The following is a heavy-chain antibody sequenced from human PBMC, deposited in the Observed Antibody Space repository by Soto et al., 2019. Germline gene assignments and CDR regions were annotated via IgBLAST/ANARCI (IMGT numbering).Heavy chain of an antibody. J-gene: IGHJ4*02. CDR1: GFTFSSYG. V-gene: IGHV3-33*01. D-gene: IGHD3-22*01. CDR3: ARERYYDSSGYYLGY. Sequence: GSLRLSCAASGFTFSSYGMHWVRQAPGKGLEWVAVIWYDGSNKYYADSVKGRFTISRDNSKNTLYLQMNSLRAEDTAVYYCARERYYDSSGYYLGYWGQGTLVTVSS. CDR2: IWYDGSNK.